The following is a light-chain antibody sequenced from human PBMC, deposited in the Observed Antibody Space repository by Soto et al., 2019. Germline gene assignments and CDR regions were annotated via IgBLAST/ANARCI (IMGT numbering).Light chain of an antibody. J-gene: IGLJ2*01. V-gene: IGLV2-14*01. CDR2: DVS. CDR1: GSDVGGYNY. CDR3: RSDTSASTPVV. Sequence: QPVLTQPASVSGSPGQSITISCTGTGSDVGGYNYVSWYQQHPGKAPKVMIYDVSNRPSGVSNRFSGSKSGNTASLTISGLQAEDEAYYYCRSDTSASTPVVFGGGTQLTVL.